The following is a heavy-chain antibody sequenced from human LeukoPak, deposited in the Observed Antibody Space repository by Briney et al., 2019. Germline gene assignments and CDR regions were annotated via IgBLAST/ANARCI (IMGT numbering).Heavy chain of an antibody. CDR2: IEQDGSEK. Sequence: GGSLRLSCGASGFTFRSNWMSWVRQAPGKGLEWVANIEQDGSEKYYVDSVKGRFTISRDNAKNSLYLQMNSLRAEDTAVYYCARISLDAFDIWGQGTMVTVSS. CDR3: ARISLDAFDI. J-gene: IGHJ3*02. V-gene: IGHV3-7*04. CDR1: GFTFRSNW.